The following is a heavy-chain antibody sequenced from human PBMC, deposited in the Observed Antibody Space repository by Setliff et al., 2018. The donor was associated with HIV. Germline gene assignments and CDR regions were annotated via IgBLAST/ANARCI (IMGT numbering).Heavy chain of an antibody. CDR3: AKGRYGGYDWGTLDI. V-gene: IGHV3-23*01. Sequence: PGGSLRLSCAVSGITFSNYAMTWVRQAPGKGLEWVSSITGGGDNTNYADSVKGRFTISRDNSKSTLYLQMNSLRVEDTAVYYCAKGRYGGYDWGTLDIWGQGTMVTVSS. D-gene: IGHD5-12*01. J-gene: IGHJ3*02. CDR1: GITFSNYA. CDR2: ITGGGDNT.